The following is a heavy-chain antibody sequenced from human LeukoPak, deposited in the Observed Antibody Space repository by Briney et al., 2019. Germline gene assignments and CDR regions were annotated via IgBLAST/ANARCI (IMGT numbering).Heavy chain of an antibody. CDR2: IRYDGINK. CDR3: AMTSAMIVVPDVFDI. J-gene: IGHJ3*02. CDR1: GFTFSSYG. D-gene: IGHD3-22*01. Sequence: PGGSLRLSCAASGFTFSSYGMHWVRQAPGKGLEWVAFIRYDGINKYYADSVKGRFTISRDNAKNTLYLQMNSLRAEDTAVYYFAMTSAMIVVPDVFDIWGQGTIVTVSS. V-gene: IGHV3-30*02.